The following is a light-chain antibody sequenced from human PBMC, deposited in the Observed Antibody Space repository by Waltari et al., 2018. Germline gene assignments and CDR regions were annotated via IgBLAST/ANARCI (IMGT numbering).Light chain of an antibody. V-gene: IGLV3-21*04. CDR2: YDR. CDR1: NIGSKS. Sequence: SYVVTQSPSVSVAPGETARITCGGDNIGSKSVHWYQQRPGQAPVLVISYDRDRPSGIPERLSCSNSVNTATLTISWVEAEDEADYYCLVWHSTIDHQGVFGGGTKLTVL. CDR3: LVWHSTIDHQGV. J-gene: IGLJ2*01.